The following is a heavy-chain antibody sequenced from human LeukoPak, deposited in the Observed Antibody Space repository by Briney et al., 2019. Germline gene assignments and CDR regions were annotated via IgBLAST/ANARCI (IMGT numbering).Heavy chain of an antibody. V-gene: IGHV1-2*02. Sequence: ASGRVAGKAAGYRCIGYDRRWVRPPPGQGLEWVGWMNPNTGGTNYAQKYQGRVTMTSDTSITTFYMELSNLESADTAIYYCARDVFAAYTTHHKFDPWGQGTLVTVSS. CDR1: GYRCIGYD. D-gene: IGHD2-2*02. CDR2: MNPNTGGT. CDR3: ARDVFAAYTTHHKFDP. J-gene: IGHJ5*02.